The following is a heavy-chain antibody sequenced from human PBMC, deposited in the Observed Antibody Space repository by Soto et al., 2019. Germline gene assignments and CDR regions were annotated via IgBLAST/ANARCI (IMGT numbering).Heavy chain of an antibody. CDR1: GGSISSYY. J-gene: IGHJ4*02. D-gene: IGHD1-26*01. V-gene: IGHV4-59*08. Sequence: SETLSLTCTVSGGSISSYYWSWIRQPPGKGLEWIGHIYDSGTANYNPSLKSRVTISVDTSKNQFSLKLSSVTAADTAVYYCARAVRGSYYDYWGQGTLVTVSS. CDR2: IYDSGTA. CDR3: ARAVRGSYYDY.